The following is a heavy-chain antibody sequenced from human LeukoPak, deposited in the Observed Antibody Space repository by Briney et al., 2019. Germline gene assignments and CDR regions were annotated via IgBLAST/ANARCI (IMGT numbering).Heavy chain of an antibody. CDR1: GFTFSSYW. J-gene: IGHJ4*02. CDR3: AKDRLPYYYDSSGYYSPPDY. CDR2: ISYDGSNK. V-gene: IGHV3-30*18. Sequence: PGGSLRLSCAASGFTFSSYWMHWVRQAPGKGLEWVAVISYDGSNKYYADSVKGRFTISRDNSKNTLYLQMNSLRAEDMAVYYCAKDRLPYYYDSSGYYSPPDYWGQGTLVTVSS. D-gene: IGHD3-22*01.